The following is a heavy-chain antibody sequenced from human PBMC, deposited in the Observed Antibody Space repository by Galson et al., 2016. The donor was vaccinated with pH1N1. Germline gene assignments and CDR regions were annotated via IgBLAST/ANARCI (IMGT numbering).Heavy chain of an antibody. CDR1: GFTFSSYA. CDR3: AKDVLGRVPAAYFDY. J-gene: IGHJ4*02. V-gene: IGHV3-23*01. CDR2: IIGSGGST. D-gene: IGHD2-2*01. Sequence: SLRLSCAASGFTFSSYAMSWVRQAPGKGLEWVSAIIGSGGSTYYADSVKGRFTISRDNSKNKLYLQMNSLRAEDTAVYYCAKDVLGRVPAAYFDYWGQGTLVTVSS.